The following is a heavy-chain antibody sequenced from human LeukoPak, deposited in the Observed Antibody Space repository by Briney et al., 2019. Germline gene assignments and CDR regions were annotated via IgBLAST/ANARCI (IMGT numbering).Heavy chain of an antibody. V-gene: IGHV3-23*01. J-gene: IGHJ4*02. D-gene: IGHD6-19*01. CDR1: GFTFSSYA. CDR2: ISGSGGST. CDR3: AKAYRGIAVAGTVY. Sequence: PGGSLRLSCAASGFTFSSYAMSWVRQAPGKGLEWVSAISGSGGSTYYADSVKGRFTISRDNSKNTLYLQVNSLRAEDTAVYYCAKAYRGIAVAGTVYWGQGTLVTVSS.